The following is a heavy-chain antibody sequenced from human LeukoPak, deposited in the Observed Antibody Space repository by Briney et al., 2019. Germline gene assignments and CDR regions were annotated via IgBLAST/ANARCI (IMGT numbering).Heavy chain of an antibody. CDR1: GFTFSSYA. V-gene: IGHV3-30*04. CDR3: AREYDYVWGSYRYTYFDY. J-gene: IGHJ4*02. CDR2: ISYDGGNK. Sequence: GGSLRLSCAASGFTFSSYAMHWVRQAPGKGLEWVAVISYDGGNKYYADSVKGRFTISRDNSKNTLYLQMNSLRAEDTAVYYCAREYDYVWGSYRYTYFDYWGQGTLVTVSS. D-gene: IGHD3-16*02.